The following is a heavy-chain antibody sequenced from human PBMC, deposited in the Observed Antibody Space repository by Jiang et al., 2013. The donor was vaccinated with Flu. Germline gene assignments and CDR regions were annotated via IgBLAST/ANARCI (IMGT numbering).Heavy chain of an antibody. Sequence: SGAEVKKPGSSVKVSCKASGGTFSSYAISWVRQAPGQGLEWMGGIIPIFGTANYAQKFQGRVTITADESTSTAYMELSSLRSEDTAVYYCARGRNDYYDSSGYSYATIWFDPWGQGTLVTVSS. CDR1: GGTFSSYA. CDR2: IIPIFGTA. J-gene: IGHJ5*02. CDR3: ARGRNDYYDSSGYSYATIWFDP. V-gene: IGHV1-69*01. D-gene: IGHD3-22*01.